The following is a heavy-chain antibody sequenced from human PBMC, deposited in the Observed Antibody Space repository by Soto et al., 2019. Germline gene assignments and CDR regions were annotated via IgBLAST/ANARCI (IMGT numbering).Heavy chain of an antibody. D-gene: IGHD6-13*01. Sequence: VASVKVSCKVSGYTLTGYYMHWVRQAPGQGLEWMGWINPNSGGTNYAQKFQGRVTMTRDTSISTAYMELSRLRSDDTAVYYCAREIAAAGNWWFDPWGQGTLVTVSS. V-gene: IGHV1-2*02. CDR3: AREIAAAGNWWFDP. CDR2: INPNSGGT. CDR1: GYTLTGYY. J-gene: IGHJ5*02.